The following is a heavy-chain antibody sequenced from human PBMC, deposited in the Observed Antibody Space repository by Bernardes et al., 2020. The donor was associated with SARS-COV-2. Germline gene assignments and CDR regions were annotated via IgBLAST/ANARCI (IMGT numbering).Heavy chain of an antibody. CDR1: GFTFSSYW. V-gene: IGHV3-74*01. Sequence: GGSLRLSCAASGFTFSSYWMHWVRQAPGKGLVWVSRINSDGSSTSYADSVKGRFTISRDQAKNSLYLQMNSLRVEDTAVYYCARDRAVSHDSRGYYFTPVASDIWGQGTEVTVSS. CDR3: ARDRAVSHDSRGYYFTPVASDI. CDR2: INSDGSST. D-gene: IGHD3-22*01. J-gene: IGHJ3*02.